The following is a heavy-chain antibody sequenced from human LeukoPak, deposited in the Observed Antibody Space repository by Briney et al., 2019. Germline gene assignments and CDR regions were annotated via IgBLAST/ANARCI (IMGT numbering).Heavy chain of an antibody. CDR3: AKDGGSAPTFIDF. CDR2: VSGSGGST. J-gene: IGHJ4*02. V-gene: IGHV3-23*01. D-gene: IGHD6-25*01. CDR1: GFTFSSYA. Sequence: GGSLRLSCAASGFTFSSYAMSWVRQPPGKGLEWVSAVSGSGGSTYYADSVKGRFTISRDNSKNTPYLQMNSLRAEDTAVYYCAKDGGSAPTFIDFWGQGTLVTVSS.